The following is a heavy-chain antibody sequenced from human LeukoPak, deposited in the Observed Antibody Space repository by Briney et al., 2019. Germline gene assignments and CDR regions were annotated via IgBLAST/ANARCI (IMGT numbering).Heavy chain of an antibody. J-gene: IGHJ4*02. CDR2: MTNSRAST. V-gene: IGHV1-46*01. D-gene: IGHD6-19*01. Sequence: GASVRVSLKASGYTFTIDYMHWVRHAPGQGLAWMGIMTNSRASTSYAPKFQGRVTMPTDPFTSTVSMEMSRLSSEDTAVYYCATGYSSDLLGWGQGTLVTVYS. CDR1: GYTFTIDY. CDR3: ATGYSSDLLG.